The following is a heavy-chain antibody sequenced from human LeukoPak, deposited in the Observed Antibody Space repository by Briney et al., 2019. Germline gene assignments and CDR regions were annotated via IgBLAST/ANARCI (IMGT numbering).Heavy chain of an antibody. D-gene: IGHD6-13*01. J-gene: IGHJ4*02. V-gene: IGHV1-2*02. CDR3: AREYSSSYFDY. CDR2: INPNSGGT. Sequence: ASVKVSCKASGYTFTGYYMHWVRQAPGQGPGRMGWINPNSGGTNYAQKFQGRVTMTRDTSISTAYMELSRLRSDDTAVYYCAREYSSSYFDYWGQGTLVTVSS. CDR1: GYTFTGYY.